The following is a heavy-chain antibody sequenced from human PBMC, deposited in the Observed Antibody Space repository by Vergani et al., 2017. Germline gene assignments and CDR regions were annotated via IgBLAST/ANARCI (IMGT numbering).Heavy chain of an antibody. CDR2: ISGSGGST. J-gene: IGHJ4*02. V-gene: IGHV3-23*04. D-gene: IGHD3-3*01. CDR3: AKDLGFLEWLLYFDY. Sequence: EVQLVESGGGLVQPGGSLRLSCAASGFTFSSYSMNWVRQAPGKGLEWVSAISGSGGSTYYADSVKGRFTISRDNSKNTLYLQMNSLRAEDTAVYYCAKDLGFLEWLLYFDYWGQGTLVTVSS. CDR1: GFTFSSYS.